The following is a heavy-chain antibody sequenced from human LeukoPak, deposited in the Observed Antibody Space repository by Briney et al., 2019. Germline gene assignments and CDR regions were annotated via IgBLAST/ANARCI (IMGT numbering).Heavy chain of an antibody. CDR1: GGTFSSYA. CDR3: ARDKAAAGEGYYYGMDV. V-gene: IGHV1-69*04. J-gene: IGHJ6*02. CDR2: IIPILGIA. D-gene: IGHD6-13*01. Sequence: GASVKVSCKASGGTFSSYAISWVRQAPGQGLEWMGRIIPILGIANYAQKFQGRVTITADKSTSTAYMELSSLRSEDTAVYYCARDKAAAGEGYYYGMDVWGQGTTVTVSS.